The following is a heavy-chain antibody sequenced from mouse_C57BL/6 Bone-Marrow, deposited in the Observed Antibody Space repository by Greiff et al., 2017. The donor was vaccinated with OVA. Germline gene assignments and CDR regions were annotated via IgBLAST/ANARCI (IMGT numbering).Heavy chain of an antibody. CDR2: ISGGGGNT. CDR3: ARQGAGWDLIDY. V-gene: IGHV5-9*01. Sequence: EVHLVESGGGLVKPGGSLKLSCAASGFTFSSYTMSWVRQTPEKRLEWVATISGGGGNTYYPDSVKGRFTISRDNAKNTLYLQMSSLRSEDTALYYCARQGAGWDLIDYWGQGTTLTVSS. D-gene: IGHD4-1*01. J-gene: IGHJ2*01. CDR1: GFTFSSYT.